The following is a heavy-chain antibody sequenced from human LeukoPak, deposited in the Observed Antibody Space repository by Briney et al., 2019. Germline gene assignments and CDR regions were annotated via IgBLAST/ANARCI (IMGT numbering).Heavy chain of an antibody. Sequence: SETLSLTCTVSGYSISSGYYWGWIRQPPGKGLEWIGSIYYSGSTYYNPSLKSRVTISVDTSKNQFSLKLSSVTAADTAVYYCARDRSGYDSYYFDYWGQGTLVTVSS. CDR2: IYYSGST. D-gene: IGHD5-12*01. J-gene: IGHJ4*02. CDR1: GYSISSGYY. CDR3: ARDRSGYDSYYFDY. V-gene: IGHV4-38-2*02.